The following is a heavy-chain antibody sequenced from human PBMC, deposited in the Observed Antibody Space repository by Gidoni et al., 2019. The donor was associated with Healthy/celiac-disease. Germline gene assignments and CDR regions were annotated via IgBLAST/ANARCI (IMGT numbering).Heavy chain of an antibody. CDR3: AKGDTIIVVAPPLFDY. CDR2: INCSCWSK. Sequence: EVQLLESGGGLVQPGGSLRLSCAASGFTFSSYAMSWVRQASGQGLEWVSAINCSCWSKYHADSVKGRFTISRDNSKNTLYLQMNSLRVEDTAVYYWAKGDTIIVVAPPLFDYWGQGTLVTVSS. CDR1: GFTFSSYA. J-gene: IGHJ4*02. D-gene: IGHD3-22*01. V-gene: IGHV3-23*01.